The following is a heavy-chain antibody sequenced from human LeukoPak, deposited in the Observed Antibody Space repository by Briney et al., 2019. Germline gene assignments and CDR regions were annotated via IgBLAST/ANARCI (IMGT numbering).Heavy chain of an antibody. CDR3: AKDLWFGELLYAFDI. V-gene: IGHV3-30*02. CDR2: IRYDGSNK. CDR1: GFTFSSYG. J-gene: IGHJ3*02. D-gene: IGHD3-10*01. Sequence: PVGSLRLSCAASGFTFSSYGMHWVRQAPGKGLELVAFIRYDGSNKYYADSVKGRFTISRDNSKNTLYLQMNSLRAEDTAVYYCAKDLWFGELLYAFDIWGQGTMVTVSS.